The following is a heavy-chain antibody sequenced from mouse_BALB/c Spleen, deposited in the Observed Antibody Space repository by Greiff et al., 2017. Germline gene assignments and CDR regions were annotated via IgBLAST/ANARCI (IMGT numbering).Heavy chain of an antibody. V-gene: IGHV5-15*02. CDR2: ISNLAYSI. D-gene: IGHD3-3*01. J-gene: IGHJ2*01. Sequence: EVQLVESGGGLVQPGGSRKLSCAASGFTFSDYGMAWVRQAPGKGPEWVAFISNLAYSIYYADTVTGRFTISRENAKNTLYQEMSSLRSEDTAMYYCARDRGHYFDYWGQGTTLTVSS. CDR1: GFTFSDYG. CDR3: ARDRGHYFDY.